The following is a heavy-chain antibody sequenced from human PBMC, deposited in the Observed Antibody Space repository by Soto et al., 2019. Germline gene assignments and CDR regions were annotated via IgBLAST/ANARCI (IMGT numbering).Heavy chain of an antibody. CDR1: GYSFTSYW. J-gene: IGHJ6*02. Sequence: GESLKISCKGSGYSFTSYWIGWVRQMPGKGLEWMGIIYPGDSNTRYSPSCQGQVTSSADKSISTAYLQWSSLKASDTAMYYCARHSSDSSGYYFTDYYSGMDVWGQGTTVTVSS. CDR2: IYPGDSNT. D-gene: IGHD3-22*01. CDR3: ARHSSDSSGYYFTDYYSGMDV. V-gene: IGHV5-51*01.